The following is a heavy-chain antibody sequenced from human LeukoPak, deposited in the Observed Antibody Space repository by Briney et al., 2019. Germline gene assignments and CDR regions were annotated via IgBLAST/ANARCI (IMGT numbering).Heavy chain of an antibody. J-gene: IGHJ4*02. Sequence: ASVKVSCKASGYTFTSYYMHCVRQAPGQGLEWMGIINPSGGSTSYAQKFQGRVTMTRDTSTSTVYMELSSLRSEDTAVYYCARVQGYTAMVYYFDYWGQGTLVTVSS. CDR3: ARVQGYTAMVYYFDY. CDR2: INPSGGST. CDR1: GYTFTSYY. V-gene: IGHV1-46*01. D-gene: IGHD5-18*01.